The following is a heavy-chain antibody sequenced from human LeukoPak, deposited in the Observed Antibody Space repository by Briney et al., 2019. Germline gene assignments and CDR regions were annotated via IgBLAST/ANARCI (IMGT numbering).Heavy chain of an antibody. J-gene: IGHJ4*02. CDR1: GGTSSSYA. V-gene: IGHV1-69*06. D-gene: IGHD4-17*01. CDR2: IIPIFGTA. Sequence: ASVKVSCKASGGTSSSYAISWVRQAPGQGLEWMGGIIPIFGTANYAQKFQGRVTITADKSTSTAYMELSSLRSEDTAVYYCATTNDDYGDYTLDYWGQGTLVTVSS. CDR3: ATTNDDYGDYTLDY.